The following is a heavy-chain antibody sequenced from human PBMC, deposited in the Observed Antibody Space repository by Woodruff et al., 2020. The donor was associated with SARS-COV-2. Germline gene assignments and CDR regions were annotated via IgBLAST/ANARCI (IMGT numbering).Heavy chain of an antibody. D-gene: IGHD4-4*01. J-gene: IGHJ4*02. CDR3: AKQRGHSNGFDY. CDR2: ILYDGSNK. V-gene: IGHV3-30*18. Sequence: ILYDGSNKYYADSVKGRFTISRDNSKNTLYLQMNSLRAEDTAVYYCAKQRGHSNGFDYWGQGTLVTVSS.